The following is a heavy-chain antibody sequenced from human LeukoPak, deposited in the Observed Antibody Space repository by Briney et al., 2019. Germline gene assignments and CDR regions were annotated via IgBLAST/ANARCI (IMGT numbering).Heavy chain of an antibody. Sequence: GESLKISCKASGYSFSNYWIGWVRQMPGKGLEWMGIIYPGDSDTRYSPSFQGQVTISADKSISTAYLQWSSLKASGTAMYYCARTLYDSTLGWFDPWGQGTLVTVSS. CDR1: GYSFSNYW. CDR2: IYPGDSDT. V-gene: IGHV5-51*01. D-gene: IGHD3-22*01. CDR3: ARTLYDSTLGWFDP. J-gene: IGHJ5*02.